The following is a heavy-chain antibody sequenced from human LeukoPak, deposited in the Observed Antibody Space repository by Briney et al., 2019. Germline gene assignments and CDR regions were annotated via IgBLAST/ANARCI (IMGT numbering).Heavy chain of an antibody. CDR2: INSGNGDT. Sequence: ASVKVSCKASGYTFTSYAIHCVRQAPGQSLEWMGWINSGNGDTKYSQKFQGRVAITRDTSATTAYLELSSLTSEDTALYYCARDPLSGYHDCWGQGTLVTVSS. CDR1: GYTFTSYA. CDR3: ARDPLSGYHDC. J-gene: IGHJ4*02. D-gene: IGHD5-12*01. V-gene: IGHV1-3*01.